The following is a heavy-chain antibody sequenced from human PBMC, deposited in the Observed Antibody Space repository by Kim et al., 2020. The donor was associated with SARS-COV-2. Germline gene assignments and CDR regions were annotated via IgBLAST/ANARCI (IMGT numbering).Heavy chain of an antibody. CDR2: INERGSA. CDR3: ARVSVNGWFDA. CDR1: GASFSDHM. J-gene: IGHJ5*02. Sequence: SETLSLTCGVTGASFSDHMWNWIRQTPGGGLEWIGDINERGSATYNPSLKSRVTISVDPSQNHFSLRLTSVTAADTAMYFCARVSVNGWFDAWGQGTLVTVSS. V-gene: IGHV4-34*01.